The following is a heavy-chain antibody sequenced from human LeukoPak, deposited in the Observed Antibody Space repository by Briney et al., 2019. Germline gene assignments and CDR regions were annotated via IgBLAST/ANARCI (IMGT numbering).Heavy chain of an antibody. J-gene: IGHJ4*02. V-gene: IGHV4-59*01. CDR1: GGSTSSYY. D-gene: IGHD3-3*01. Sequence: SETLSLTCTVSGGSTSSYYWSWIRQPPGKGLEWIGYIYYSGSTNYNPSLKSRVTISVDTSKNQFSLKLSSVTAADTAVYYCARGALEWLHPYDYWGQGTLVTVSS. CDR3: ARGALEWLHPYDY. CDR2: IYYSGST.